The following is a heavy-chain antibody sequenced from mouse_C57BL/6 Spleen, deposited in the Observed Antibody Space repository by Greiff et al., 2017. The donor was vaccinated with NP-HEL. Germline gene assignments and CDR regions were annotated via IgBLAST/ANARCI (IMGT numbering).Heavy chain of an antibody. J-gene: IGHJ1*03. D-gene: IGHD1-1*01. CDR3: ARHVNYGSSYRYFDV. V-gene: IGHV5-6*01. CDR1: GFTFSSYG. Sequence: EVQLVESGGDLVKPGGSLKLSCAASGFTFSSYGMSWVRQTPDKRLEWVATISSGGSYTYYPDSVKGRFTLSRDNAKNTLYLQMSSLKSEDTAMYYCARHVNYGSSYRYFDVWGTGTTVTVSS. CDR2: ISSGGSYT.